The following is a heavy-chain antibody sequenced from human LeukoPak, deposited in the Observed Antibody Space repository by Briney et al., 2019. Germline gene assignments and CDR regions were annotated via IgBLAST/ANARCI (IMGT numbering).Heavy chain of an antibody. Sequence: GASVKVSCKASGYTFTSYYMHWVRQAPGQGLEWMGIINPSGGSTNYVQKFQGRVTMTRDTSTSTVYMELSSLRSEDTAVYYCALYGSGSYPSDYWGQGTLVTVSS. D-gene: IGHD3-10*01. J-gene: IGHJ4*02. CDR2: INPSGGST. CDR1: GYTFTSYY. V-gene: IGHV1-46*01. CDR3: ALYGSGSYPSDY.